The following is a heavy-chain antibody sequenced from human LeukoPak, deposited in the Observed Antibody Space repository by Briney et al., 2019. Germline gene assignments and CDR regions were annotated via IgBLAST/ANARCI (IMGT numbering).Heavy chain of an antibody. CDR1: GGSFSGYY. CDR3: ARDRGWVWGGWGYTVDYFDY. Sequence: PSETLSLTCAVYGGSFSGYYWSWIRQPPGKGLEWIGEINHSGSTNYNPSLKSRVTISVDTSKNQFSLKLSSVTAADTAVYYCARDRGWVWGGWGYTVDYFDYWGQGTLVTVSS. D-gene: IGHD3-3*01. J-gene: IGHJ4*02. CDR2: INHSGST. V-gene: IGHV4-34*01.